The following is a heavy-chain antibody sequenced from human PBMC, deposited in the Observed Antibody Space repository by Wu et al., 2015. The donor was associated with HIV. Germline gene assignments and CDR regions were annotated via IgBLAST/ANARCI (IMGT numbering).Heavy chain of an antibody. CDR2: INPRSDST. V-gene: IGHV1-46*01. CDR1: GYTFINNF. J-gene: IGHJ4*02. CDR3: ARERVDYDSAGYRAHRGYYFDY. D-gene: IGHD3-22*01. Sequence: QIQLVQSRAAVKKPGASVKVSCTTFGYTFINNFLHWVRQAPGQVPEWMGMINPRSDSTTYAQPFEGRLVVTRDTSKNTMYMELSSLTSEDTATYYCARERVDYDSAGYRAHRGYYFDYWAGNAGHRLL.